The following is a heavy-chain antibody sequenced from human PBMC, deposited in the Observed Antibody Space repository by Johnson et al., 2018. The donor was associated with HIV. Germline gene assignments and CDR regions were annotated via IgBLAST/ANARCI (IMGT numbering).Heavy chain of an antibody. J-gene: IGHJ3*02. CDR2: IWYDGSNK. CDR3: AKPAAAARDAFDI. V-gene: IGHV3-33*06. Sequence: QVQLVESGGGVVQPGRSLRLACAASGFTLSSYAMHWVRQAPGKGLEWVAVIWYDGSNKYFADSVKGRFTISRDNSKNTLYLQMSSLRAEDTAVYYCAKPAAAARDAFDIWGQGTMVTVSS. D-gene: IGHD6-13*01. CDR1: GFTLSSYA.